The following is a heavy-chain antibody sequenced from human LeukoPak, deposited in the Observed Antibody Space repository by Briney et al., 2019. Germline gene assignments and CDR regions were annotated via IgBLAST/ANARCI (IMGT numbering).Heavy chain of an antibody. V-gene: IGHV4-38-2*02. CDR1: HYSISSNYY. D-gene: IGHD3-22*01. CDR3: ARSSGYMSY. Sequence: SETLSLTCTVSHYSISSNYYWGWIRQPPGKGLEWIGIIYHSGSTYYNPSLKSRVTISVDTSKNQFSLKWTSVTAADTGVYYCARSSGYMSYWGQGTLVTVSS. CDR2: IYHSGST. J-gene: IGHJ4*02.